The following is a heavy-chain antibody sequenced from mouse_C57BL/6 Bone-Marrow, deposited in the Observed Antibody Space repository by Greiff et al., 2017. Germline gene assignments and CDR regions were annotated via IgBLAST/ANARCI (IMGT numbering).Heavy chain of an antibody. CDR3: ARAGSTMVTTEAMDY. CDR1: GYTFTSYW. V-gene: IGHV1-72*01. Sequence: QVQLQQPGAELVKPGASVKLSCKASGYTFTSYWMHWVKQRPGRGLEWIGRIDPNSGGTKYNEKFKSKATLTVDKPSSSAYMQLSSLTSEDSAVYYSARAGSTMVTTEAMDYWGQGTSVTVSS. J-gene: IGHJ4*01. CDR2: IDPNSGGT. D-gene: IGHD2-2*01.